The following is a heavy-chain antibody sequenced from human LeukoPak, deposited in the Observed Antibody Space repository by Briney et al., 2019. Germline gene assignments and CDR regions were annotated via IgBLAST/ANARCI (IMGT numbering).Heavy chain of an antibody. CDR2: INPSGGST. D-gene: IGHD3-22*01. CDR3: ARGINRGYYQFEYFQH. CDR1: GYTFTSYY. Sequence: EASVKVSCKASGYTFTSYYMHWVRQAPGQGLEWMGIINPSGGSTSYAQKFQGRVTMTRDTSTSTVYMELSSLRSEDTAVYYCARGINRGYYQFEYFQHWGQGTLVTVSS. J-gene: IGHJ1*01. V-gene: IGHV1-46*01.